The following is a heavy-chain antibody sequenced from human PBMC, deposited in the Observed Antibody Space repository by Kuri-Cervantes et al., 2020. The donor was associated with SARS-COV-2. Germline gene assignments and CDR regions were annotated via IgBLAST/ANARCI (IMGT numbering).Heavy chain of an antibody. Sequence: GGSLRLSCAASGFTFSSYAMHWVRQAPGKGLEWVAFIRYDGSNKYYADSVKGRFTISRDNSKNTLYLQMNSLRAEDTAVYYCAKIYSDYDFWSGDDASDIWGQGTMVTVSS. CDR1: GFTFSSYA. V-gene: IGHV3-30*02. CDR3: AKIYSDYDFWSGDDASDI. D-gene: IGHD3-3*01. J-gene: IGHJ3*02. CDR2: IRYDGSNK.